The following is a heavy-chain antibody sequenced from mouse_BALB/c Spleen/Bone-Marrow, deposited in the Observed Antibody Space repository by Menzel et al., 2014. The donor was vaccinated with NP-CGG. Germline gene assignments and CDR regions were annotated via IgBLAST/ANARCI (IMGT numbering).Heavy chain of an antibody. J-gene: IGHJ2*01. V-gene: IGHV5-6-3*01. CDR3: ARGLGFFDY. Sequence: EVNVKDSGGGLVQPAGSLKLSCAASGFTFSSYGMSWVRQTPDKRLELVATINSNGDSTYYPDSVKGRFTISRDNAKNTLYLQMSSLKSEDTAMYDCARGLGFFDYWGEGATIAVSS. D-gene: IGHD4-1*01. CDR2: INSNGDST. CDR1: GFTFSSYG.